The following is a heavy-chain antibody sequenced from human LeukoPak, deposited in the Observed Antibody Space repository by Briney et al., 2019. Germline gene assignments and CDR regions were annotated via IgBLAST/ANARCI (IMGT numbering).Heavy chain of an antibody. CDR1: GYMFTGYY. D-gene: IGHD2-21*02. CDR3: ARGYCSGDCFTLFDY. Sequence: ASVKVSCKASGYMFTGYYMHWVRQAPGQGLKWMGWINPNSGGTNYAQKFQGRVTMTRDTSISTAYMELSSLRSDDTAVYYCARGYCSGDCFTLFDYWGQGTLVTVSS. V-gene: IGHV1-2*02. CDR2: INPNSGGT. J-gene: IGHJ4*02.